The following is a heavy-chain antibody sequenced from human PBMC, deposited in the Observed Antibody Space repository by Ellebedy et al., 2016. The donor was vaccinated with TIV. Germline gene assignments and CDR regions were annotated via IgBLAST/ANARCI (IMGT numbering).Heavy chain of an antibody. V-gene: IGHV3-48*01. J-gene: IGHJ6*02. Sequence: PGGSLRLSCAASGFTFSSYSMNWVRQAPGKGLEWVSYLSSSSSTIYYADSVKGRFTISRDNAKNSLYLQMTSLRAEETAVYYCARDESSPLWFGRNYYYYYGMDVWGQGTTVTVSS. CDR3: ARDESSPLWFGRNYYYYYGMDV. D-gene: IGHD3-10*01. CDR2: LSSSSSTI. CDR1: GFTFSSYS.